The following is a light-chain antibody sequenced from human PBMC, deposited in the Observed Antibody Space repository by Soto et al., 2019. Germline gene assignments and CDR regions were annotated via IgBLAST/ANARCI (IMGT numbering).Light chain of an antibody. V-gene: IGKV3-20*01. Sequence: EIVLTQSPGTRSLSPGERATLSCRASQSVSSSYLAWYQQKPGQAPRLLIYGASSRATGITDRFSGSGSGTDFTLTISRLEPEDFAVDYCQQYCSAPLITFGPGTKVDIK. CDR3: QQYCSAPLIT. CDR1: QSVSSSY. CDR2: GAS. J-gene: IGKJ3*01.